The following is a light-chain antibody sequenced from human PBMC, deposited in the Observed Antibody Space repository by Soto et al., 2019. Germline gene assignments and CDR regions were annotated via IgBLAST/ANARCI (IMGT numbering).Light chain of an antibody. Sequence: EIELTQSPGTLSLSPGERATLSCKASQSISSTLLAWYQQKTGQAPRLLIYSSSIRATGIPDRFSGSGSGTDFTLTISRLEPEDFAVYYCQQYGSSLITFGQGTDWRL. J-gene: IGKJ5*01. CDR1: QSISSTL. CDR2: SSS. V-gene: IGKV3-20*01. CDR3: QQYGSSLIT.